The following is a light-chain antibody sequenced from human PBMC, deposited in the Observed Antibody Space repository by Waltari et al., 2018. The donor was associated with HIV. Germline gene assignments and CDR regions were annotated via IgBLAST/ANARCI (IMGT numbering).Light chain of an antibody. CDR3: QVWDSTTDEGV. V-gene: IGLV3-21*02. Sequence: SYVLTQPPSVAVDPGQTATITCGGNNIKIKNVHWYRQRPGQAPTLVVSDESARPSGIPERFSGSHSENTATLTISRVEAGDEADYYCQVWDSTTDEGVFGGGTKLAVL. J-gene: IGLJ2*01. CDR2: DES. CDR1: NIKIKN.